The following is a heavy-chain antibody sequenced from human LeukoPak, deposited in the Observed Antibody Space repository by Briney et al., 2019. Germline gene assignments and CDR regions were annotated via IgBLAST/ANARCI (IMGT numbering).Heavy chain of an antibody. D-gene: IGHD4-11*01. CDR3: ARAPHYSNYGPYYYGMDV. Sequence: GGSLRLSCAASGFTFSDYYMSWIRQAPGKGLEWVSYISSSSSYANYADSVKGRFTISRDNAKNSLYLQMNSLRAEDTAVYYCARAPHYSNYGPYYYGMDVWGQGTTVTVSS. J-gene: IGHJ6*02. CDR1: GFTFSDYY. CDR2: ISSSSSYA. V-gene: IGHV3-11*06.